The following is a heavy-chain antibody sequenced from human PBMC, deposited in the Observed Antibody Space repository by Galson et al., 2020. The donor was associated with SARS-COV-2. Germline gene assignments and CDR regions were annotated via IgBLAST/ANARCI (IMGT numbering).Heavy chain of an antibody. V-gene: IGHV3-33*01. CDR2: TWFDGNNK. CDR3: VGEPPNSGYAVDT. D-gene: IGHD3-22*01. Sequence: GGSLRLSCAASGFPFNTFGMHWVCQAPGKGLEWVAFTWFDGNNKYYADSVKGRFAISRDNSKNTLFLQMNSLRPEDAAVYYCVGEPPNSGYAVDTWGQGTMVTVPS. J-gene: IGHJ3*02. CDR1: GFPFNTFG.